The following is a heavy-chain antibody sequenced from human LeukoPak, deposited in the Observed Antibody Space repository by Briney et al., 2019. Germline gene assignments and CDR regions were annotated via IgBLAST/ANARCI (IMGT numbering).Heavy chain of an antibody. V-gene: IGHV3-48*04. CDR1: GFTFSTYS. Sequence: GGSLRLSCAASGFTFSTYSMNWVRQAPGKGLDWVSYISTSSSTIYYADSVKGRFTISRDNAKNTLYLQMNGLRAEDTAVYYCARGWTGYYAIDNWGQGTLVTVSS. CDR2: ISTSSSTI. D-gene: IGHD3/OR15-3a*01. J-gene: IGHJ4*02. CDR3: ARGWTGYYAIDN.